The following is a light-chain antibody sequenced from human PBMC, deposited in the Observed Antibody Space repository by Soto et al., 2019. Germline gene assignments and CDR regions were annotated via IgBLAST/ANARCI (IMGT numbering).Light chain of an antibody. Sequence: QSVLTQPPSASGSPGQSVTISCTGTSSDIGAYNYVSWYQQYPGKAPKLMVFEVSKRPSGAPDRFSGSKSGNTASLTVSGLQAEDEADYYCCSYAGSNNLIFGTGTKVTV. CDR1: SSDIGAYNY. CDR3: CSYAGSNNLI. CDR2: EVS. V-gene: IGLV2-8*01. J-gene: IGLJ1*01.